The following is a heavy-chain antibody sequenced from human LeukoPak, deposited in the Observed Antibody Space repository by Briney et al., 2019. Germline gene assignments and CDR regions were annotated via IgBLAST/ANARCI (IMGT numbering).Heavy chain of an antibody. J-gene: IGHJ4*02. CDR2: IDPSDSYT. CDR3: ARAYSSTWHFDY. V-gene: IGHV5-10-1*01. D-gene: IGHD6-13*01. Sequence: GESLKISCKGSGYSFTSYWINWVRQMPGKGLEWMGRIDPSDSYTNYSPSFQGHVTISADKSINTAYLQWSSLKASDTAMYYCARAYSSTWHFDYWGQGTVVTVSS. CDR1: GYSFTSYW.